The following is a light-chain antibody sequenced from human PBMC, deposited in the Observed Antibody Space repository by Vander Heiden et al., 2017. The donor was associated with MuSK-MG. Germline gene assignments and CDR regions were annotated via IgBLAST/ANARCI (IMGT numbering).Light chain of an antibody. Sequence: DIQMTQSPSSVSASVGDRVTITCRASQDVTNWLAWYQQKPGEAPKLLIYAASTLQNGVPQRFNGSGSGTDFTLTSSSRQHEDFATYYGQQDGTFHTFGQGTKLEIK. CDR1: QDVTNW. CDR3: QQDGTFHT. V-gene: IGKV1-12*01. J-gene: IGKJ2*01. CDR2: AAS.